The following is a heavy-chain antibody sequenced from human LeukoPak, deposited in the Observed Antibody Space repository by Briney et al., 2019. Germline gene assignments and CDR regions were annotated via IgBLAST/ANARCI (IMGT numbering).Heavy chain of an antibody. D-gene: IGHD3-22*01. V-gene: IGHV1-8*01. J-gene: IGHJ1*01. CDR1: GYTFTSYD. CDR2: MNPNSGNT. CDR3: ARALTMTLTAEYFQH. Sequence: ASVKVSCKASGYTFTSYDINWVRQATGQGLEWIGWMNPNSGNTGYAQKFQGTVTMTRNTSISTAYMELRSLRSADPAVYYCARALTMTLTAEYFQHWGQGTLVTVSS.